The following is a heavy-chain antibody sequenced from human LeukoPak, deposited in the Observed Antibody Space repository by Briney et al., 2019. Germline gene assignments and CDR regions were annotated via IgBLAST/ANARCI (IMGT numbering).Heavy chain of an antibody. CDR1: GYTFTGYY. CDR2: VNPNSGGT. CDR3: ARSRDSSGWYEDYYYMDV. Sequence: ASVKVSCKASGYTFTGYYMHWVRQAPGQGLEWMGWVNPNSGGTNYAQKFQGRVTMTRDTSISTAYMELSRLRSDDTAVYYCARSRDSSGWYEDYYYMDVWGKGTTVTVSS. D-gene: IGHD6-19*01. J-gene: IGHJ6*03. V-gene: IGHV1-2*02.